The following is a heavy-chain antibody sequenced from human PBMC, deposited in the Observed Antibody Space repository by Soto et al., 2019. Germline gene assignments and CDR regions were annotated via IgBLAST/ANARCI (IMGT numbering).Heavy chain of an antibody. J-gene: IGHJ4*02. D-gene: IGHD3-10*01. CDR1: GGSISSSNW. CDR3: ARESYYGSGATVVAY. CDR2: IYHSGST. Sequence: PSETLSLTCAVSGGSISSSNWWSWVRQPPGKGLEWIGEIYHSGSTNYNPSLKSRVTISVDKSKNQFSLKLSSVTAADTAVYYCARESYYGSGATVVAYWGQGTLVTV. V-gene: IGHV4-4*02.